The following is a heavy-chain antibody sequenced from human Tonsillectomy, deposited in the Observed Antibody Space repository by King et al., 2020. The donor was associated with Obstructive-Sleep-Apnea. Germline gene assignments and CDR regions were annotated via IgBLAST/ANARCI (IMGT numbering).Heavy chain of an antibody. CDR2: TYYRSTWYN. CDR1: GDSVSSNSVA. CDR3: ARSSGWYLDY. J-gene: IGHJ4*02. Sequence: VQRQQSVPGLVKPSQTLSLTCAISGDSVSSNSVAWDWIRQSPSRVREWLGRTYYRSTWYNDYAVSGKSRITIKPDTSTNQFSLQLNSVSPDDTAVYYCARSSGWYLDYWGQGTLVTVSS. V-gene: IGHV6-1*01. D-gene: IGHD6-19*01.